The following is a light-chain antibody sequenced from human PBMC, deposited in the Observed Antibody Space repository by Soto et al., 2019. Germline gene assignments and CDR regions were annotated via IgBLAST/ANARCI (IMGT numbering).Light chain of an antibody. J-gene: IGKJ1*01. CDR2: GAS. V-gene: IGKV3-20*01. CDR1: QSVSNNY. CDR3: QQYGSSGT. Sequence: EIVLTQSPGTLSLSPGERVTLSCRASQSVSNNYLAWYQQKPGQAPRRLIYGASNRATGIPDRFSGSGCGTDFTLNISRLEPEDFAVYYCQQYGSSGTFGQGTKVDIK.